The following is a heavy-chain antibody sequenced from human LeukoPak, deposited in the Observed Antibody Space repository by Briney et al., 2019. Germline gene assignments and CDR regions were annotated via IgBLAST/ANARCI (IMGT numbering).Heavy chain of an antibody. CDR3: ARADIVVVVAATRGYFDY. CDR1: GFTFSSYA. V-gene: IGHV3-30-3*01. J-gene: IGHJ4*02. CDR2: ISYDGSNK. D-gene: IGHD2-15*01. Sequence: GGSLRLSCAASGFTFSSYAMHWVRQAPGKGLEWVAVISYDGSNKYYADSVKGRFTISRDNSKNTLYLQMNSLRAEDTAVYYCARADIVVVVAATRGYFDYWGQGTLVTVSS.